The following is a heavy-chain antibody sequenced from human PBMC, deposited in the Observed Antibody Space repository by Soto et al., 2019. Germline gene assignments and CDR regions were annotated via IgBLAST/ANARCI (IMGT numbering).Heavy chain of an antibody. CDR2: IWYDGSNK. Sequence: GGSLRLSCAASGFTFSRYGMHWVRQAPGKGLEWVAVIWYDGSNKYYADSVKGRFTISRDNSKNTLYLQMNSLRAEDTAVYYCASTKGGLLWFGELDYYYYMDVWGKGTTVTVSS. V-gene: IGHV3-33*01. D-gene: IGHD3-10*01. CDR1: GFTFSRYG. CDR3: ASTKGGLLWFGELDYYYYMDV. J-gene: IGHJ6*03.